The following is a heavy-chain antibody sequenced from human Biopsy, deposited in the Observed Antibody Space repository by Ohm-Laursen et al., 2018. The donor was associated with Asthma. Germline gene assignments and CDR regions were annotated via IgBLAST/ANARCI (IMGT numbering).Heavy chain of an antibody. Sequence: PTQTLTLTCSFSGFSLTSRGVGVGWIRQPPGKALEWLAVIYWDDDKRYSPSLKSRLTISKDTSKNQVVLIMTDMDPMDTGTYYCANRRSLNGNWDGGYLDSWGQGTLFTVSS. CDR2: IYWDDDK. D-gene: IGHD1-20*01. J-gene: IGHJ4*02. CDR3: ANRRSLNGNWDGGYLDS. V-gene: IGHV2-5*02. CDR1: GFSLTSRGVG.